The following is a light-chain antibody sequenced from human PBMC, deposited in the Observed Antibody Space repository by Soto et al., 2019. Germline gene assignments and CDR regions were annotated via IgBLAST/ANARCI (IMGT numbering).Light chain of an antibody. CDR3: QQYGNSPT. Sequence: IVLTQSPGTLSLSPGERATLSCRASQSVTSTYLAWYQLKHGRTPRLLIYGSSSRATGIPDRFSGSGSETDFTLTISRLEAEDFAVYFCQQYGNSPTFGQGTKGAIK. CDR2: GSS. V-gene: IGKV3-20*01. J-gene: IGKJ1*01. CDR1: QSVTSTY.